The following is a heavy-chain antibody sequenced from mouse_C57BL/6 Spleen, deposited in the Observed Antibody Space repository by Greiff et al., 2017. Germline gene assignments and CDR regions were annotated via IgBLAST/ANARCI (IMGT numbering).Heavy chain of an antibody. D-gene: IGHD1-1*01. CDR3: AGSGDYYGSSFLYAMDY. CDR2: INPSNGGT. CDR1: GYTFTSYW. Sequence: QVQLQQPGTELVKPGASVKLSCKASGYTFTSYWMHWVKQRPGQGLEWIGNINPSNGGTNYNEKFKGKATLTVDKSSSTAYMQLSSLTSEDSAVYDCAGSGDYYGSSFLYAMDYWGQGTSVTVSS. V-gene: IGHV1-53*01. J-gene: IGHJ4*01.